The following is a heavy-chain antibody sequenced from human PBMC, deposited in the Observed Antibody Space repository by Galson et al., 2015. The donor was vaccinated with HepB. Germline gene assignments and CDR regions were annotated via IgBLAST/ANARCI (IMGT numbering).Heavy chain of an antibody. J-gene: IGHJ6*02. CDR2: IKSKTDGGTT. D-gene: IGHD2-15*01. V-gene: IGHV3-15*01. CDR1: GFTFSNAW. CDR3: TTEGCSGGSCYYYYYYGMDV. Sequence: SLRLSCAASGFTFSNAWMSWVRQAPGKGLEWVGRIKSKTDGGTTDYAAPVKGRFTISRDDSKNTLYLQMNSLKTEDTAVYYCTTEGCSGGSCYYYYYYGMDVWGQGTTVTVSS.